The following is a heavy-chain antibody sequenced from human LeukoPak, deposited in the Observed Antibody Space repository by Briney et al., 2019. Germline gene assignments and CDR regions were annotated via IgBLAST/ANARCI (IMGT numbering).Heavy chain of an antibody. CDR3: ARSFGSRDYYYYYMDV. D-gene: IGHD2-15*01. V-gene: IGHV4-4*02. Sequence: PSGTLSLTCAVSGGSISSSNWWSWVRQPPGKGLEWIGEIYHSGSTNYNPSLKSRVTISVDTSKNQFSLKLSSVTAADTAVYYCARSFGSRDYYYYYMDVWGKGTTVTISS. J-gene: IGHJ6*03. CDR2: IYHSGST. CDR1: GGSISSSNW.